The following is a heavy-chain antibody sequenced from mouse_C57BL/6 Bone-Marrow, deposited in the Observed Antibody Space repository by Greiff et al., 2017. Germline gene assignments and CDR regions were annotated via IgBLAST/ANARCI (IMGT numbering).Heavy chain of an antibody. Sequence: VQLQQSGPELVKPGASVKISCKASGYSFTDYNMNWVKQSHGQSLEWIGVINPKYGTTSYNQKFKGKATLTVDQSSITAYMQLNSLTSEDSAVYYCASHEGFAYWGQGTSVTVSA. CDR2: INPKYGTT. CDR3: ASHEGFAY. CDR1: GYSFTDYN. J-gene: IGHJ3*01. V-gene: IGHV1-39*01.